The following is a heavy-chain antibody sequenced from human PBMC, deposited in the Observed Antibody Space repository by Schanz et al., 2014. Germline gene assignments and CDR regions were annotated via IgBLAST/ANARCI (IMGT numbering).Heavy chain of an antibody. CDR2: INPNSGET. CDR1: GYSFTEYF. CDR3: ARARYTGYDCSGY. V-gene: IGHV1-2*02. J-gene: IGHJ4*02. D-gene: IGHD5-12*01. Sequence: SGPAVKKPGASMNFSCLASGYSFTEYFLHWVRQAPGQGLEWMGWINPNSGETNYEQKFKGRVTLTSDTSISTAFMELSGLTSDDTATYFCARARYTGYDCSGYWGQGTLLIVSS.